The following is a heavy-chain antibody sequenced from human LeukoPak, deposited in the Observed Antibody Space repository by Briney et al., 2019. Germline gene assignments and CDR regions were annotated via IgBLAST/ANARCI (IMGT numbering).Heavy chain of an antibody. Sequence: GGSLRLSCAASGFTFSSYAMSWVRQAPGKGLEWVSAISGSGGSTYYADSVKGRFTISRDNSKNTLYLQMNSLRAEDTAVYYCAKESGGYSYGYWLYYFDYWGQGTLVTVSS. CDR2: ISGSGGST. D-gene: IGHD5-18*01. CDR1: GFTFSSYA. J-gene: IGHJ4*02. CDR3: AKESGGYSYGYWLYYFDY. V-gene: IGHV3-23*01.